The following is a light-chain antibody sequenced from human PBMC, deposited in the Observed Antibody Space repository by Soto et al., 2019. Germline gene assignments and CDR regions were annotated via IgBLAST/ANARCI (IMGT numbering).Light chain of an antibody. CDR2: DAS. Sequence: DIQMTQSPSSLSDSLGDKVTFTAQPSKDITSYLNWYQHKPGKAPKLLIYDASILEAGVPSRFSGSGSGTDFTFTISSLQPEDVATYYCQKCDYLPIFGPGTTVDFK. CDR1: KDITSY. CDR3: QKCDYLPI. V-gene: IGKV1-33*01. J-gene: IGKJ3*01.